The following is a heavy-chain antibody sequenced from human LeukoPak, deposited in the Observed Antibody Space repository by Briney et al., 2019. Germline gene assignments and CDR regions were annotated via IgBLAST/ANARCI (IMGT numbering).Heavy chain of an antibody. CDR1: GYTFTSYG. CDR2: ISAYNGNT. V-gene: IGHV1-18*01. D-gene: IGHD3-16*02. CDR3: ARDPKPSYDYVWGSYRYFDY. J-gene: IGHJ4*02. Sequence: ASVKVSCKASGYTFTSYGISWVRQAPGQGLEWMGWISAYNGNTNYAQKLQGRVTMTTDTSTSTAYMELRSLRSDDTAVYYCARDPKPSYDYVWGSYRYFDYWGQGTLVTVSS.